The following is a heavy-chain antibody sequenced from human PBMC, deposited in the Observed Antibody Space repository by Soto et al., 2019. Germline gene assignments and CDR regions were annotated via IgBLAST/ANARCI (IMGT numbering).Heavy chain of an antibody. J-gene: IGHJ4*02. CDR1: GGSISPYY. CDR3: ARGGMVIIPTATAFDY. CDR2: IYASGST. Sequence: SETLSLTCTVSGGSISPYYWSWIRQPAGKGLEWIGRIYASGSTNYNPSLKGRVTMSVATSKNQFSLKLSSVTATDTAVYYCARGGMVIIPTATAFDYWGQGTLVTVSS. V-gene: IGHV4-4*07. D-gene: IGHD2-2*01.